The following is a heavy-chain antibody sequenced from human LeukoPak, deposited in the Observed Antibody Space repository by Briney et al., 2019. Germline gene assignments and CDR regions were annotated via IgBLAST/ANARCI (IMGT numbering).Heavy chain of an antibody. CDR1: GFMFSDYH. J-gene: IGHJ3*01. D-gene: IGHD1-26*01. Sequence: WGSLRLSCAASGFMFSDYHMTWIRQAPGKGLEWISYISTTGNTIFYADSVKGRFTISRDNAKNSLYLQMNTLRAEDTAVYYCARDVFSLGSGRYVGGGFDVWGQGTMVTVSS. V-gene: IGHV3-11*04. CDR2: ISTTGNTI. CDR3: ARDVFSLGSGRYVGGGFDV.